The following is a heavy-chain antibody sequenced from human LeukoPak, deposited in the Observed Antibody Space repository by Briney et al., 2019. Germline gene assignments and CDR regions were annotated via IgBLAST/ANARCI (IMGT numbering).Heavy chain of an antibody. CDR2: IYYSGST. D-gene: IGHD4-11*01. Sequence: SETLSLTCTVSGGSISSSSYNWDWIRQPPGKGLEWIGSIYYSGSTYYNPSLRSRVTISEGTSKNQFSLKLTSVTAADTAVYYCARRYSNALDYWGQGTLVTASS. CDR1: GGSISSSSYN. J-gene: IGHJ4*02. V-gene: IGHV4-39*01. CDR3: ARRYSNALDY.